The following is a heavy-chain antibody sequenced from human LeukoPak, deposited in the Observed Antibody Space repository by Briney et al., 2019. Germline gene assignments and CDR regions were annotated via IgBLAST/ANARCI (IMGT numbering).Heavy chain of an antibody. D-gene: IGHD6-6*01. CDR3: ARVKSIAARGYYYMDV. Sequence: SETLSLTCTVSGGSISSYYWSWIRQPPGKGLEWIGYIYYSGSTNYNPSLKSRVTISVDTSKNQFSLKLSSVTAADTAVYYCARVKSIAARGYYYMDVWGKGTTVTVSS. J-gene: IGHJ6*03. CDR2: IYYSGST. V-gene: IGHV4-59*01. CDR1: GGSISSYY.